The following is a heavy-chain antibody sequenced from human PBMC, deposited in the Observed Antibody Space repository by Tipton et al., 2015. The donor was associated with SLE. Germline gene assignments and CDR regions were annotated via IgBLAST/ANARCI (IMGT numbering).Heavy chain of an antibody. V-gene: IGHV4-39*07. CDR2: IYYSGST. J-gene: IGHJ4*02. CDR1: GGSISSSSYY. D-gene: IGHD7-27*01. CDR3: ARYPNGGYGSFDY. Sequence: TLSLTCTVSGGSISSSSYYWGWIRQPPGKGLEWIGSIYYSGSTYYNPSLKSRVTISVDTSKNQFSLKLGSVTAADTAVYYCARYPNGGYGSFDYWGLGGLVTVSS.